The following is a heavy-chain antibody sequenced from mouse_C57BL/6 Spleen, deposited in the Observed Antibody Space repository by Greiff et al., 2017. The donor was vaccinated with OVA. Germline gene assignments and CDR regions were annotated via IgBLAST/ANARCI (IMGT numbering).Heavy chain of an antibody. D-gene: IGHD2-4*01. CDR2: ISSGSSTI. CDR1: GFTFSDYG. CDR3: AREDYLFAY. V-gene: IGHV5-17*01. Sequence: EVKLMESGGGLVKPGGSLKLSCAASGFTFSDYGMHWVRQAPEKGLEWVAYISSGSSTIYYADTVKGRFTISRDNAKNTLFLQMTSLRSEDTAMYYCAREDYLFAYWGQGTLVTVSA. J-gene: IGHJ3*01.